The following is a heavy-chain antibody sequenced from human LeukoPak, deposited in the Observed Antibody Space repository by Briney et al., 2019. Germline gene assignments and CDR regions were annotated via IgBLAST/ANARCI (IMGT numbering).Heavy chain of an antibody. CDR2: IYYSGST. D-gene: IGHD3-22*01. Sequence: TLSLTCTVSDGSISSGDYCWSWIRQPPGKGLERIGYIYYSGSTYYNPSLKSRVTISVDTSKNQFSLKLSSVTAADTAVYYCARDRYYYDTSGPGFDPWGQGTLVTVSS. V-gene: IGHV4-30-4*01. J-gene: IGHJ5*02. CDR1: DGSISSGDYC. CDR3: ARDRYYYDTSGPGFDP.